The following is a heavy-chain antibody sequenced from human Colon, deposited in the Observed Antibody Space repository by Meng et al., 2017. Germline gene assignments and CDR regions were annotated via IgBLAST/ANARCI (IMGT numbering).Heavy chain of an antibody. J-gene: IGHJ4*02. D-gene: IGHD6-13*01. Sequence: QGQLVQFGAEVKKPGASVKVSCKASGFTFASFGFSWVRQAPGQGLEWMGWSSTYNGNTNYAQKFQGRVTLTTDASTSTAYMEIWSLRSDDTAVYYCARQYSSTWYLFDYWGQGTLVTVSS. CDR1: GFTFASFG. CDR3: ARQYSSTWYLFDY. CDR2: SSTYNGNT. V-gene: IGHV1-18*01.